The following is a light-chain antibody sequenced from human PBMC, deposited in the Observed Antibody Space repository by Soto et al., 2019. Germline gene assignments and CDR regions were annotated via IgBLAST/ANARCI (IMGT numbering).Light chain of an antibody. CDR2: EVT. CDR3: SSYADTNNLV. V-gene: IGLV2-8*01. CDR1: GSDVASYAY. J-gene: IGLJ2*01. Sequence: QSALTQPTSASGSPGQSVTISCTGTGSDVASYAYVSWYQQHPGKAPKLIIYEVTKRPSGVPDRFSASKSGTTASLTVSGLQAEDEADYYCSSYADTNNLVFGGGTKLTVL.